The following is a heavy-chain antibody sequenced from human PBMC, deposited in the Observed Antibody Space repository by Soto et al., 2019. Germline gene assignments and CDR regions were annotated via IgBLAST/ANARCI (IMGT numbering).Heavy chain of an antibody. J-gene: IGHJ3*02. Sequence: GGSLRLSCAASGFTFSSYSMNWVRQAPGKGLEWVSSISSSSSYIYYADSVKGRFTISRDNAKNSLYLQMNSLRAEDTAVYYCARGLSGCDVHLVCALDIWGQGTMVPVSS. CDR3: ARGLSGCDVHLVCALDI. V-gene: IGHV3-21*01. CDR2: ISSSSSYI. CDR1: GFTFSSYS. D-gene: IGHD6-13*01.